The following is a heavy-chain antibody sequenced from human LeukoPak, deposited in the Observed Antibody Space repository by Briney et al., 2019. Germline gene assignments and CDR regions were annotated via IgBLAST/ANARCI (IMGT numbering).Heavy chain of an antibody. CDR1: GGSISSSSYY. CDR3: ADLTGYSAY. CDR2: IYYSGST. Sequence: SETLSLTCTVSGGSISSSSYYWGWIRQPPGKGLEWIGSIYYSGSTYYNPSLKSRVTISVDTSKNQFSLKLSSATAADTAVYYCADLTGYSAYWGQGTLVTVSS. J-gene: IGHJ4*02. V-gene: IGHV4-39*07. D-gene: IGHD3-9*01.